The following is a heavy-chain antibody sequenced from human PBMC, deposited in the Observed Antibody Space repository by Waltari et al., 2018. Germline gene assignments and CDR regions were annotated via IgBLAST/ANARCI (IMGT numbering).Heavy chain of an antibody. D-gene: IGHD3-10*01. CDR2: SIPSFGTA. Sequence: QVQLVQSGAEVKKPGSSVKVSCKASGGTFSSYAISWVRQAPGQGLEWMGGSIPSFGTANYAQKFQGRVTITTDESTSTAYMELSSLRSEDTAVYYCARGWASGRDTPYYMDVWGKGTTVTVSS. V-gene: IGHV1-69*05. CDR3: ARGWASGRDTPYYMDV. CDR1: GGTFSSYA. J-gene: IGHJ6*03.